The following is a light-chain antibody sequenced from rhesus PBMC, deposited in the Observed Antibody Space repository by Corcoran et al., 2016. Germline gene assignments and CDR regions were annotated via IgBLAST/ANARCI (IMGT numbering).Light chain of an antibody. Sequence: DIQMTQSPSSLSASVGDKVTITCHASQGISSWLDWYQQKPGKAPKPRINYASSLQSGGPTRFSGSGAGTDYTLTISSLQPEDFATDYCQQYDDLPYSFGQWTKVEIK. J-gene: IGKJ2*01. CDR3: QQYDDLPYS. V-gene: IGKV1-19*01. CDR2: YAS. CDR1: QGISSW.